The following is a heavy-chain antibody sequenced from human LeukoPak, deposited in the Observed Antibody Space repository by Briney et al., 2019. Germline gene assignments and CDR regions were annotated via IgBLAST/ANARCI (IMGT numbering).Heavy chain of an antibody. CDR3: ARDANYDILTGYYTYFDY. J-gene: IGHJ4*02. Sequence: ASVKVSCKASGYTFTGYYMHWVRQAPRQGLEWVGRINPNSGGTNYAQKFQGRVTMTRDTSISTAYMELSRLRSDDTAVYYCARDANYDILTGYYTYFDYWGQGTLVTVSS. D-gene: IGHD3-9*01. CDR1: GYTFTGYY. CDR2: INPNSGGT. V-gene: IGHV1-2*06.